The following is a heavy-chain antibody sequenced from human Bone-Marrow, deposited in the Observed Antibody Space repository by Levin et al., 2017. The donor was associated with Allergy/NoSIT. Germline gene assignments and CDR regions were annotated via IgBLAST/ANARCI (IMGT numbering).Heavy chain of an antibody. CDR1: GFTFSDYG. J-gene: IGHJ5*02. CDR2: ITKDGSKK. D-gene: IGHD2/OR15-2a*01. V-gene: IGHV3-30*03. CDR3: ARGHPEYFFDP. Sequence: GESLKISCAVSGFTFSDYGMHWVRQAPGKGLEWVASITKDGSKKYYLDSVKGRSTLSRDSSKNTVSLQMNSLTADDTAVYFCARGHPEYFFDPWGQGTLVIVSS.